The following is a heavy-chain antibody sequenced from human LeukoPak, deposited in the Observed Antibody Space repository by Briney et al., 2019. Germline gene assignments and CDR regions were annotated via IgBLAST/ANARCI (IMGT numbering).Heavy chain of an antibody. Sequence: PPGGSLRLSCAASGFIFSSHSMNWVRQAPGKGLEWVSYISSSSTTIYYADSVKGRFTISRDNAKNSLYLQMNSLRDEDTAVYYCARADCDSGSSYGMDVWGQGTTVTVSS. D-gene: IGHD3-10*01. CDR1: GFIFSSHS. CDR2: ISSSSTTI. CDR3: ARADCDSGSSYGMDV. V-gene: IGHV3-48*02. J-gene: IGHJ6*02.